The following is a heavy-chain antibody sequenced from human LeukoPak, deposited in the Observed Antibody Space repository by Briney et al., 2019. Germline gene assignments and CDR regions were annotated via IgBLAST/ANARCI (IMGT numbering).Heavy chain of an antibody. CDR2: IYYSGST. V-gene: IGHV4-59*01. J-gene: IGHJ4*02. CDR3: ARGDPSYSSGFDY. Sequence: PSETLSLTCTVSGGSISSYYWSWIRQPPGKGLEWIGYIYYSGSTNYNPSLKSRVTISVDTSKNQFSLKLSSVTAADTAVYYCARGDPSYSSGFDYWGQGTLVTVSS. CDR1: GGSISSYY. D-gene: IGHD6-19*01.